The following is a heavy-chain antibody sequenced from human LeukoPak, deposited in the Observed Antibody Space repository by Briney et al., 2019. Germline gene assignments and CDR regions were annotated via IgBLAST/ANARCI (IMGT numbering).Heavy chain of an antibody. V-gene: IGHV3-23*01. CDR2: ISGSGGST. CDR1: GFTFSSYA. D-gene: IGHD6-13*01. Sequence: GGSLRLSCAASGFTFSSYAMSWVRQAPGKGLEWVSAISGSGGSTYYADSVKGRFTISRDNSKNTLYLQMNSLRAEDTAVYYCAKDLYSSSWTSPDAFDIWGQGTMVTVSS. CDR3: AKDLYSSSWTSPDAFDI. J-gene: IGHJ3*02.